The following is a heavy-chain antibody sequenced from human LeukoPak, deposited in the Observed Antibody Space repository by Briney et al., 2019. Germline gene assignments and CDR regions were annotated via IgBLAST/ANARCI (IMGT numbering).Heavy chain of an antibody. Sequence: GGSLRLSCAASGFTFSSNSMNWVRQAPGKGLEWVANIKQDGSEKYYVDSVKGRFTISRDNAKNSLYLQMNSLRAEDTAVYYCARGPTPSYDSSGYYGYWGQGTLVTVSS. CDR1: GFTFSSNS. J-gene: IGHJ4*02. CDR3: ARGPTPSYDSSGYYGY. CDR2: IKQDGSEK. D-gene: IGHD3-22*01. V-gene: IGHV3-7*01.